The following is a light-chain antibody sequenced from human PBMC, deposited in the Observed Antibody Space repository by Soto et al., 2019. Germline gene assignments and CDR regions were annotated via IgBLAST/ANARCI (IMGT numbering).Light chain of an antibody. J-gene: IGKJ1*01. CDR1: QTINNW. CDR3: QHYTSYPWT. V-gene: IGKV1-5*01. CDR2: HAS. Sequence: DIQMTQSPSTLSASLGDRVTITCRASQTINNWLAWYQQKPGKAPNLLIYHASNLETGVTSRFSGRAFGTEFTLTISSLQPDDFATYYCQHYTSYPWTFGQGTKVEIK.